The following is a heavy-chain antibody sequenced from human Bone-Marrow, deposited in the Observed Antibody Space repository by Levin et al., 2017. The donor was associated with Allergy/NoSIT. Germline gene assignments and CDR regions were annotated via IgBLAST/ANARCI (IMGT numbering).Heavy chain of an antibody. V-gene: IGHV3-33*01. CDR1: GFTFSNYG. CDR2: LWYDGGNE. CDR3: ARGLLWLGADYFDL. D-gene: IGHD3-9*01. J-gene: IGHJ4*02. Sequence: GESLKISCAASGFTFSNYGMHWVRQTPGKGLEWVAGLWYDGGNEAYADSVKGRFTVSRDNSKDMLWLQMNSLRGEDTALYYCARGLLWLGADYFDLWGQGILVSVSS.